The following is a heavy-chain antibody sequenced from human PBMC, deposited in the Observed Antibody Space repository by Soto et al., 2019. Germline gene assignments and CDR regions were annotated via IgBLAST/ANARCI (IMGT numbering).Heavy chain of an antibody. Sequence: GGSLRLSCAASGFTFSSYAMSWVRQAPGKGLEWVSAISGSGGSTYYADSVKGRFTISRDNSKNTLYLQMNSLRAEDTDVYYCAKARAQYYDFWSGYPVDYWGQGTLVTVSS. CDR2: ISGSGGST. CDR3: AKARAQYYDFWSGYPVDY. J-gene: IGHJ4*02. CDR1: GFTFSSYA. V-gene: IGHV3-23*01. D-gene: IGHD3-3*01.